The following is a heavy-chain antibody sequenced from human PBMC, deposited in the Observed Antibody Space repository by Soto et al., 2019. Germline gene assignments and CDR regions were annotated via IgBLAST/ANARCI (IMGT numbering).Heavy chain of an antibody. J-gene: IGHJ6*02. D-gene: IGHD6-25*01. CDR1: EFDISTYG. Sequence: QVQLVESGGGVVQPGRSLRLACAASGFDFTAASEFDISTYGMHWVRQAPGKGLEWVAVLWDDGSTKYYGDSVKGRFTNSRDNSNNNLYLQMNTLRGEDTAVYYCAKDRIPGARDYYYGLDVWGQGTTVTVSS. CDR2: LWDDGSTK. CDR3: AKDRIPGARDYYYGLDV. V-gene: IGHV3-33*06.